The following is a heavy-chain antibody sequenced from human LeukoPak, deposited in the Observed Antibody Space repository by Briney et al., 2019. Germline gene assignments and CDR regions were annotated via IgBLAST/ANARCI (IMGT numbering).Heavy chain of an antibody. Sequence: SETLSLTCTVSGGSISGYYWSWIRQPPGKGLEWIGEINHSGSTNYNPSLKSRVTISVDTSKNQFSLKLSSVTAADTAVYYCAIPTGYSSGWTRRTFDYWGQGTLVTVSS. CDR3: AIPTGYSSGWTRRTFDY. V-gene: IGHV4-34*01. CDR2: INHSGST. J-gene: IGHJ4*02. CDR1: GGSISGYY. D-gene: IGHD6-19*01.